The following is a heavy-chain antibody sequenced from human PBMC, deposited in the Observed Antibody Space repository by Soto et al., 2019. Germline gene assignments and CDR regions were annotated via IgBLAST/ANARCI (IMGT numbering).Heavy chain of an antibody. CDR2: INPNSGGT. CDR3: ARVSLRFLEWLLYESAFDI. V-gene: IGHV1-2*02. J-gene: IGHJ3*02. CDR1: GYTFTGYY. Sequence: ASVKVSCKASGYTFTGYYMHWVRQAPGQGLEWMGWINPNSGGTNYAQKFQGRVTMTRDTSISTAYMELSRLRSDGTAVYYCARVSLRFLEWLLYESAFDIWGQGTMVTVSS. D-gene: IGHD3-3*01.